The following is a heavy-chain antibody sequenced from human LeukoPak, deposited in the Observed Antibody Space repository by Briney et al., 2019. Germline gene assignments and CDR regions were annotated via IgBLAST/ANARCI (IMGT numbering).Heavy chain of an antibody. CDR3: GTAFEF. D-gene: IGHD5-18*01. CDR1: GFTVSGTW. J-gene: IGHJ4*02. Sequence: GGSLRLSCAASGFTVSGTWMHWVRQAPGKGLVWVSRINNDGRSTSYADPVKGRFTISRDNAKNTLYMQMNSLRAEDTAVYYCGTAFEFWGQGTLVTVTS. V-gene: IGHV3-74*01. CDR2: INNDGRST.